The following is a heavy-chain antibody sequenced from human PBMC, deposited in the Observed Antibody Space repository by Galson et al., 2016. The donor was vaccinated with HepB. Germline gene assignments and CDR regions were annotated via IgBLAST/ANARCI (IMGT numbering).Heavy chain of an antibody. J-gene: IGHJ3*02. D-gene: IGHD6-19*01. V-gene: IGHV1-18*04. Sequence: SVKVSCKASGYTFTSHGINWVRQAPGQGLEWMGWISPYNGDTNYAQNLQGRVTVTTDTSTRTAYMELTSLTYDDTAVYYCARDSGIAVSGVAYDIWGQGTLVTVSS. CDR3: ARDSGIAVSGVAYDI. CDR2: ISPYNGDT. CDR1: GYTFTSHG.